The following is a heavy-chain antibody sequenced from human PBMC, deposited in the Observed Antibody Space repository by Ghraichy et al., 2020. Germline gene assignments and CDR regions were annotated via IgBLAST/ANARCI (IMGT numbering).Heavy chain of an antibody. CDR1: GFTFSNYG. CDR3: AKEGGSTTSSGVAPPDF. CDR2: ISYDGRDE. V-gene: IGHV3-30*18. J-gene: IGHJ4*02. Sequence: GGSLRLSCAASGFTFSNYGMHWIRQAPGKGLEWVALISYDGRDEFSADSVSGRFTVSRDNSKRILYLQMNSLRPEDTAVYYCAKEGGSTTSSGVAPPDFWGKGTRVTVSS. D-gene: IGHD3-3*01.